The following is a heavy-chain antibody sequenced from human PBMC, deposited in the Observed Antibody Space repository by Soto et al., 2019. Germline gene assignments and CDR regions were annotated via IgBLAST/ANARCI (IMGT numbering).Heavy chain of an antibody. CDR2: IYYSGST. CDR1: GCSISSGGYY. J-gene: IGHJ4*02. D-gene: IGHD3-10*01. Sequence: ASETLSLTCTVSGCSISSGGYYWSWIRQHPGKGLEWIGYIYYSGSTYYNPSLKSRVTISVDTSKNQFSLKLSSVTAADTAVYYCARAENKIDYYGSGSFDYWGQGTLVTVSS. V-gene: IGHV4-31*03. CDR3: ARAENKIDYYGSGSFDY.